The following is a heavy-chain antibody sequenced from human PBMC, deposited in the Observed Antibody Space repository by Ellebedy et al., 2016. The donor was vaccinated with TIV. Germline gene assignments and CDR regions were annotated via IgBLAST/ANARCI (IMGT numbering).Heavy chain of an antibody. CDR1: GGSIISGTNH. J-gene: IGHJ4*02. Sequence: MPSETLSLTCTVSGGSIISGTNHWGWIRQPPGKGLEWIGLIHYSGNTHYNPSLKSRVTISVATAKNQFSLKLSSVTAADTAVYYCARYDGGSAYFDYWGQGTLVTVSS. CDR2: IHYSGNT. V-gene: IGHV4-39*01. D-gene: IGHD2-15*01. CDR3: ARYDGGSAYFDY.